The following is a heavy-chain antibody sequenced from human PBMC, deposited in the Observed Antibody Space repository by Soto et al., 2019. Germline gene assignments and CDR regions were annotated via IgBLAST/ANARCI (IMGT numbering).Heavy chain of an antibody. CDR3: ARGAKRWLQSHFDY. J-gene: IGHJ4*02. CDR1: GGSFSGYY. CDR2: INHSGST. Sequence: TLSLTCAVYGGSFSGYYWSWIRQPPGKGLEWIGEINHSGSTNYNPSLKSRVTISVDTSKNQFSLKLSSVTAADTAVYYCARGAKRWLQSHFDYWGQGTLVTVSS. V-gene: IGHV4-34*01. D-gene: IGHD5-12*01.